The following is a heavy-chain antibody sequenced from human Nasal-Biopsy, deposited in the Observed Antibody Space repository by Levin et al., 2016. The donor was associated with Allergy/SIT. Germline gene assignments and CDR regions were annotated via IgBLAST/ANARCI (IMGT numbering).Heavy chain of an antibody. Sequence: ASVKVSCKASGYTFTDYHINWVRQATGQGLEWMGWMNPKSGNVGYPQMFQGRVTMTWNTAISTAYMEVSSLRSEDTAIYYCARAGTGYGDYDFYPFDIWGQGTMVTVSS. CDR2: MNPKSGNV. V-gene: IGHV1-8*01. CDR3: ARAGTGYGDYDFYPFDI. CDR1: GYTFTDYH. J-gene: IGHJ3*02. D-gene: IGHD5-12*01.